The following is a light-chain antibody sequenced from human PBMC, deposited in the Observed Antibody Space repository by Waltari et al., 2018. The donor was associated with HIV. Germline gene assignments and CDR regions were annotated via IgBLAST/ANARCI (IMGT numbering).Light chain of an antibody. J-gene: IGLJ2*01. Sequence: QSVLTQPPSVSGAPGERVTLSCTGTRSNIGAGYDVPWYQQFPGTVPKLLIHGTSTRPSGVPDRFSGFKSGTSASLVITGLQAEDEADYYCQSYDTSLTGSDVIFGGGTRLTVL. V-gene: IGLV1-40*01. CDR3: QSYDTSLTGSDVI. CDR2: GTS. CDR1: RSNIGAGYD.